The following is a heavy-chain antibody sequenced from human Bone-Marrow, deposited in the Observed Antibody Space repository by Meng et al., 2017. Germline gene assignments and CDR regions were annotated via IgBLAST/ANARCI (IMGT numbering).Heavy chain of an antibody. CDR2: ITHSGSA. J-gene: IGHJ6*02. CDR1: GGTFSNYY. Sequence: SQTSSLTCAVDGGTFSNYYWTWIRQSPGRGLEWIGEITHSGSATYNPSLRSRVTISVDTSKNQFSLKVNSVTAADTAVYYCARGRRYEYYYAMDVWGQGTTVTVSS. V-gene: IGHV4-34*01. D-gene: IGHD3-16*02. CDR3: ARGRRYEYYYAMDV.